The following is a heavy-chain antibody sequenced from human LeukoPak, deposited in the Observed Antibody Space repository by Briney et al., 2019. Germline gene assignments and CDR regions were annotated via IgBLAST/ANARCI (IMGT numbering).Heavy chain of an antibody. Sequence: PSETLSLTCTVSGGSISSSSYYWGWIRQPPGKGLEWIGSISYSGSTYYNPSLKSRVTISVDTSKNQFSLKLSSVTAADTAVYYCARDLRDILTGLWYFDLWGRGTLVTVSS. D-gene: IGHD3-9*01. CDR3: ARDLRDILTGLWYFDL. CDR2: ISYSGST. J-gene: IGHJ2*01. CDR1: GGSISSSSYY. V-gene: IGHV4-39*07.